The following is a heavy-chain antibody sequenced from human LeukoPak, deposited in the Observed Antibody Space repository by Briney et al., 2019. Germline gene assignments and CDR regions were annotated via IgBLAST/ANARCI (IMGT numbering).Heavy chain of an antibody. CDR3: ARGNGYYFDY. V-gene: IGHV3-7*01. CDR2: IKQDGSEK. Sequence: GGPLRLSCGASGFTFSIYWMSWLRQAPGKGLEEGANIKQDGSEKYYVDSVKGRFTISRDNAKNSLYLQMNSLRDEDTAVYYCARGNGYYFDYWGQGTLVTVSS. J-gene: IGHJ4*02. D-gene: IGHD2-8*01. CDR1: GFTFSIYW.